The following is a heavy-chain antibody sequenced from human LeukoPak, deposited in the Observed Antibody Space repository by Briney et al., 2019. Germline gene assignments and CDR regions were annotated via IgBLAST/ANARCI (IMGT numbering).Heavy chain of an antibody. J-gene: IGHJ4*02. V-gene: IGHV3-23*01. CDR3: ANLIGSGGVGY. CDR1: GFTFSSYA. CDR2: ISGSGGST. Sequence: GGSLRLSCAASGFTFSSYAMSWVRQAPGKGLEWVSAISGSGGSTYYADSVKGRFTISRDNSKNTLYLQMNSLRAEGTAVYYCANLIGSGGVGYWGQGTLVTVSS. D-gene: IGHD3-10*01.